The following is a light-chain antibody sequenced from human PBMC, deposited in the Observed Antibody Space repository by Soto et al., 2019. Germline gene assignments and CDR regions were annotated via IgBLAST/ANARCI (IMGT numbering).Light chain of an antibody. CDR3: QQYDSYWT. V-gene: IGKV1-5*01. J-gene: IGKJ1*01. CDR1: QYISRW. Sequence: DIQMTQSPSTLSASVGDRVTITCRASQYISRWLAWYQQKPGKAPKLLIYDASSLQSGVPSRFSGSRSGTVFTLTISSLQPDDFATYYCQQYDSYWTFGQGTKVEIK. CDR2: DAS.